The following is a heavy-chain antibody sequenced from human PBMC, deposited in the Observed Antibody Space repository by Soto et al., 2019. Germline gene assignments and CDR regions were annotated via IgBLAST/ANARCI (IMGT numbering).Heavy chain of an antibody. D-gene: IGHD3-10*01. CDR2: IYYSGST. Sequence: SETLSLTCTVSGGSISSSGYYWSWIRQHPGKGLEWIGYIYYSGSTYYNPSLKSRVTISVDTSKNQFSLKLSSVTAADTAVYYCAREVPPYYYGSGSFDYWGQGTLVTVSS. CDR3: AREVPPYYYGSGSFDY. V-gene: IGHV4-31*03. J-gene: IGHJ4*02. CDR1: GGSISSSGYY.